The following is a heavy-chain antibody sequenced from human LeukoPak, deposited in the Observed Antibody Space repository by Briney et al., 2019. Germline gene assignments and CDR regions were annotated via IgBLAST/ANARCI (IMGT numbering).Heavy chain of an antibody. J-gene: IGHJ4*02. CDR1: GGSISSYY. V-gene: IGHV4-59*01. D-gene: IGHD3-10*01. Sequence: SETLSLTCTVSGGSISSYYWSWIRQPPGKGLEWIGYIYYSGSTNYNPSLKSRVTISVDTSKNQFSLKLSSVTAADTAVYYCARYGSGSYYRYFDYWGQGTLVTVSS. CDR2: IYYSGST. CDR3: ARYGSGSYYRYFDY.